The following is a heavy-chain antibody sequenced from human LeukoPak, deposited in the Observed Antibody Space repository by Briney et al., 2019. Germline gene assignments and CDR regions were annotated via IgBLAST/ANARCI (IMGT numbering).Heavy chain of an antibody. CDR1: GGSISSGGYS. V-gene: IGHV4-30-2*01. D-gene: IGHD3-10*01. J-gene: IGHJ6*02. Sequence: PSETLSLTCAVSGGSISSGGYSWSWLRQPPGKGLEWIGYIYHSGSTYYNPSLKSRVTISVDRSKNQFSLKLSSVTAADTAVYYCARAGKVRFATAPYYYYGMDVWGQGTTVTVSS. CDR2: IYHSGST. CDR3: ARAGKVRFATAPYYYYGMDV.